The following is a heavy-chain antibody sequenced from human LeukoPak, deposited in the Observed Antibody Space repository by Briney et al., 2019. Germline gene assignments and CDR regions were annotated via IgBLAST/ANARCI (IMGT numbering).Heavy chain of an antibody. V-gene: IGHV1-46*01. CDR1: GYTFTSYY. CDR2: INPSGGST. CDR3: ARDSDDILTGFIAPLLDY. D-gene: IGHD3-9*01. Sequence: ASVKVSCKASGYTFTSYYMHWVRQAPGQGLEWMGIINPSGGSTSYAQKFQGRVTMTRDTSTSTVYMELSSLRSEDTAVYYCARDSDDILTGFIAPLLDYWGQGTLVTVSS. J-gene: IGHJ4*02.